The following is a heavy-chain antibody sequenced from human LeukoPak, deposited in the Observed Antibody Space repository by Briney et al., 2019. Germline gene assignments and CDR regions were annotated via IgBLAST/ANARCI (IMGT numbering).Heavy chain of an antibody. CDR1: GFRFDDYG. Sequence: GGSLRLSCAASGFRFDDYGMNWVRQAPGKGLEWVSSISSSSSYIYYADSVKGRFTISRDNAKNSLYLQMNSLRAEDTAVYYCARDLAFDIWGQGTMVTVSS. J-gene: IGHJ3*02. CDR2: ISSSSSYI. CDR3: ARDLAFDI. V-gene: IGHV3-21*01.